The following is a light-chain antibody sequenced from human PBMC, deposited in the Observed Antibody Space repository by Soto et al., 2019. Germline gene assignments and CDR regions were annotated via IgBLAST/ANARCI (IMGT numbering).Light chain of an antibody. J-gene: IGKJ3*01. CDR1: QSVSSN. V-gene: IGKV3-15*01. Sequence: EIVMTQSPATLSVSPGERATLSCRAGQSVSSNLAWYQQKPGQAPRLLIYDTSTRATGIPVRFSGSGSGTEFTLTISSLQSEDFAVYYCQHYNNWPPFTFGPGTKVDIK. CDR2: DTS. CDR3: QHYNNWPPFT.